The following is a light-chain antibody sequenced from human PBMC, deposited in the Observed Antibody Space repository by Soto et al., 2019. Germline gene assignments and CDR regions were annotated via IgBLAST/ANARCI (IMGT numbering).Light chain of an antibody. CDR2: WAS. Sequence: DIVMTQSPDSLAVSLGERATINCKSSQNLFYTSNEKNSLAWYQQRPGQPPKLLIYWASTRESGVPDRFSGRGSGTDLALTISGLQAEDMAIYYCQQYSVAPYSFGQGTKVEIK. CDR3: QQYSVAPYS. J-gene: IGKJ2*03. V-gene: IGKV4-1*01. CDR1: QNLFYTSNEKNS.